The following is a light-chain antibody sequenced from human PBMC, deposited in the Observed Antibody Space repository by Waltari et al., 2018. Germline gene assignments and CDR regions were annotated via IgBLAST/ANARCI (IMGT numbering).Light chain of an antibody. CDR3: ATWDDSLGGV. J-gene: IGLJ3*02. Sequence: QSVLTQPPSASGTPGQRVTISCSGSNSNIGSNPVTWYQQGPGTAPKLLIYSTKQTPSGIPERFAASKSGTSASLAVTGLQSEDEAFYFCATWDDSLGGVFGGGTYLTVL. V-gene: IGLV1-44*01. CDR1: NSNIGSNP. CDR2: STK.